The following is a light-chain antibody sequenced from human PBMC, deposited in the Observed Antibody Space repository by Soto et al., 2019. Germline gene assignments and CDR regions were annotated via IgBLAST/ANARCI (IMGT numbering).Light chain of an antibody. CDR1: QSVSSSY. J-gene: IGKJ1*01. V-gene: IGKV3-20*01. Sequence: EIVLTQSPGTLSLSPGERATVSCRASQSVSSSYLAWYRQYSGQAPRLLIYGASSRATGIPDRFSGSGSGTDFTLTISRLQPEDFAVYYCQQYGTSPWTFGQGTKVEIK. CDR2: GAS. CDR3: QQYGTSPWT.